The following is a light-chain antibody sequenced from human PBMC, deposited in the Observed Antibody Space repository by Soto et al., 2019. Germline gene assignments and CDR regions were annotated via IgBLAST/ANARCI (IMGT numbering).Light chain of an antibody. V-gene: IGLV2-23*01. CDR2: RGT. CDR1: SNDVGAYDS. CDR3: SFSAPETTYV. Sequence: QSVLTQPPSASGTAGQVVTISCSGTSNDVGAYDSVSWYQQHPHKAPQVIIYRGTQRPSGASNRFSASTSGNAASLTISGLQADDDADYFRSFSAPETTYVCRTVTTVTVL. J-gene: IGLJ1*01.